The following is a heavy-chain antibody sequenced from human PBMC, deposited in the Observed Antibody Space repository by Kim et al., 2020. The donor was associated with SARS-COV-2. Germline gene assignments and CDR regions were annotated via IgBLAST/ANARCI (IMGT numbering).Heavy chain of an antibody. Sequence: GESLKISCKGSGYSFTSYWIGWVRQMPGKGLEWMGIIYPGDSDTRYSPSFQGQVTISADKSISTAYLQWSSLKASDTAMYYCATQWELLTATIPHAFDIWGQGTMVTVSS. J-gene: IGHJ3*02. CDR2: IYPGDSDT. D-gene: IGHD1-26*01. V-gene: IGHV5-51*01. CDR1: GYSFTSYW. CDR3: ATQWELLTATIPHAFDI.